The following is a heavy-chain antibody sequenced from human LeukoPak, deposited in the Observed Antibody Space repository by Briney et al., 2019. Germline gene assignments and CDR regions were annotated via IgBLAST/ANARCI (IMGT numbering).Heavy chain of an antibody. J-gene: IGHJ5*02. CDR3: AKARPYYYGSGSYYPNWFDP. D-gene: IGHD3-10*01. CDR2: ISYDGSNK. V-gene: IGHV3-30*18. Sequence: PGGSLRLSCAASGFTFSSYGMHWVRQAPGKGLEWVAVISYDGSNKYYADSVKGRFTISRDNSKNTLYLQMNSLRAEDTAVYYCAKARPYYYGSGSYYPNWFDPWGQGTLVTVSS. CDR1: GFTFSSYG.